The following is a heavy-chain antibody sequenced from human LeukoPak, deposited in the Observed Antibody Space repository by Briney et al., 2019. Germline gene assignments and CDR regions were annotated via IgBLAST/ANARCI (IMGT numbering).Heavy chain of an antibody. CDR3: ARDRRYYYDSSFDP. Sequence: GGCLRLSCAASGFTFSSYSMNWVSQAPGKGLEWVSSISSSSSYIYYADSVKGRFTISRDNAKNSLYLQMNSLRAEDTAVYYCARDRRYYYDSSFDPWGQGTLVTVSS. J-gene: IGHJ5*02. CDR2: ISSSSSYI. D-gene: IGHD3-22*01. V-gene: IGHV3-21*01. CDR1: GFTFSSYS.